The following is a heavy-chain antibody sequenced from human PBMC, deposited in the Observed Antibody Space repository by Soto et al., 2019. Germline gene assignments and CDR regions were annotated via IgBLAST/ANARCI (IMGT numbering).Heavy chain of an antibody. Sequence: EVRLLQSGGGLIQPGESLRLSCAASGFSFSNQALSWVRQAPGKGLEWVSTISANSGSTYYAASVKGRFNISRDNSKNTLDLQINSLRAEDTAVYYCGPQILWYGEIPNLVTWGQGTLVSVSS. CDR1: GFSFSNQA. D-gene: IGHD3-10*01. J-gene: IGHJ5*02. CDR2: ISANSGST. CDR3: GPQILWYGEIPNLVT. V-gene: IGHV3-23*01.